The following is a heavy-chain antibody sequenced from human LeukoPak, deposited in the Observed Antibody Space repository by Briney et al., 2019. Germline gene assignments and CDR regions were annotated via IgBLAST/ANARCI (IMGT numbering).Heavy chain of an antibody. V-gene: IGHV1-18*01. Sequence: GASVNVSCKASGYTFTSYGISGVRQAPGQGREWMGWISAFNGNTNYAQKLQGRVTMTTDTSTSTDYIEITSLRPDNTAVYYCARFESPRKSGRINYYYYGMDVWGQGTTVTVSS. CDR2: ISAFNGNT. J-gene: IGHJ6*02. CDR1: GYTFTSYG. D-gene: IGHD2-21*01. CDR3: ARFESPRKSGRINYYYYGMDV.